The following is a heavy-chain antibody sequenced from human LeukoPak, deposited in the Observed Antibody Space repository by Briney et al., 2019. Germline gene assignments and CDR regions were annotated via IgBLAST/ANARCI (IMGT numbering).Heavy chain of an antibody. Sequence: ASVKVSCKASGGTFISYAISWVRQAPGQGLEWMGGIVPIFGTANYAQKFQGRVTITADESTSAAYMELSSLRSEDTAVYYCARVSSVVVPAAMNYYYYYYMDVWGKGTPVTVSS. D-gene: IGHD2-2*01. CDR3: ARVSSVVVPAAMNYYYYYYMDV. J-gene: IGHJ6*03. CDR2: IVPIFGTA. CDR1: GGTFISYA. V-gene: IGHV1-69*01.